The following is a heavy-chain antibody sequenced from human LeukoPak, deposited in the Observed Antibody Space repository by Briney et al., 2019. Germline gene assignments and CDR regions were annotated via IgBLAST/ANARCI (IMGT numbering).Heavy chain of an antibody. CDR1: GGSINSSSYY. J-gene: IGHJ6*03. CDR3: ARGGGLGAYYYYMDV. CDR2: IFYSGNT. Sequence: KPSETLSLTCTVSGGSINSSSYYWGWIRQPPGKGLEWIGSIFYSGNTYDNPSLKSRVTISVDTSKNQFSLKLNSVTAADTAVYYCARGGGLGAYYYYMDVWGKGTTVTVSS. D-gene: IGHD1-26*01. V-gene: IGHV4-39*01.